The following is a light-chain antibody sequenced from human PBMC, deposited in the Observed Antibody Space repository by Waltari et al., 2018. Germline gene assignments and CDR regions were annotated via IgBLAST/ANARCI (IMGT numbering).Light chain of an antibody. V-gene: IGKV1-5*01. CDR1: QSIGRW. CDR3: QQYNNYLGT. CDR2: EAS. J-gene: IGKJ4*02. Sequence: EIQMTQSPASLSASLGDRVTVTCRASQSIGRWLDWYQQKPGKAPRVLIWEASNLETGVLSRFSGSGAGTDFTFTISSLQPDDFATYYCQQYNNYLGTFGWGTRVEVK.